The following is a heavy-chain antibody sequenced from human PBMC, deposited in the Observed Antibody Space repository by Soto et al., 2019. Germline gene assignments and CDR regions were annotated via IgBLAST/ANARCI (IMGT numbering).Heavy chain of an antibody. CDR2: INPSGGST. CDR3: ARDQRDFWSGAPSGSYYFDY. D-gene: IGHD3-3*01. J-gene: IGHJ4*02. CDR1: GYTFTSYY. Sequence: QVQLVQSGAEVKKPGASVKVSCKASGYTFTSYYMHWVRQAPGQGLEWMGIINPSGGSTSYAQKFRGRVTMTRDTSTSTVYMELSSLRSEDTAVYYCARDQRDFWSGAPSGSYYFDYWGQGTLVTVSS. V-gene: IGHV1-46*01.